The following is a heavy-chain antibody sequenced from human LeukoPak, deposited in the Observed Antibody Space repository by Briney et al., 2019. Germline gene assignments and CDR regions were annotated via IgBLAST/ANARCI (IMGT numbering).Heavy chain of an antibody. CDR3: ARDTPGLSMNYYDSSGYYRLGFDY. J-gene: IGHJ4*02. D-gene: IGHD3-22*01. V-gene: IGHV1-18*01. CDR2: ISAYNGNT. CDR1: GYTFTSYG. Sequence: GASVKVSCKASGYTFTSYGISWVRQAPGQGLEWMGWISAYNGNTNYAQKLQGRVTMTTDTSTSTAYMELRSLRSDDTAVYYCARDTPGLSMNYYDSSGYYRLGFDYWGQGTLVTVSS.